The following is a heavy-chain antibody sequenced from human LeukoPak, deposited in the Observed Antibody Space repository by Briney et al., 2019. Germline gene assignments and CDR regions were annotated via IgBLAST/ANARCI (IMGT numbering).Heavy chain of an antibody. Sequence: SQTLSLTCAISGDSVSSSSATWNWIRQSPSRGLEWLGRTYYRSKWFSDYAISVKSRITISPDTSKNQFSLQLTSVTPEDTAVYYCATSAYFEEYLQQWGQGTLVTVSS. J-gene: IGHJ1*01. V-gene: IGHV6-1*01. D-gene: IGHD3-9*01. CDR1: GDSVSSSSAT. CDR3: ATSAYFEEYLQQ. CDR2: TYYRSKWFS.